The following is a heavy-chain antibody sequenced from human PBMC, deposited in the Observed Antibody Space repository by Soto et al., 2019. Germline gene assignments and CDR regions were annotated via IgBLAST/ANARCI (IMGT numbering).Heavy chain of an antibody. Sequence: QVQLVQSGGEVKKPGASVKLSCTASGYTFTSYGISWVRQAPGQGLEWMGWISAYNGKTNYAQNVQGRVTMPTDKSTRTAYMDLRSLRSDDTAVYYCARGGDVNYYHGMDVWGQGTTVTVSS. D-gene: IGHD5-12*01. CDR3: ARGGDVNYYHGMDV. J-gene: IGHJ6*02. CDR2: ISAYNGKT. CDR1: GYTFTSYG. V-gene: IGHV1-18*01.